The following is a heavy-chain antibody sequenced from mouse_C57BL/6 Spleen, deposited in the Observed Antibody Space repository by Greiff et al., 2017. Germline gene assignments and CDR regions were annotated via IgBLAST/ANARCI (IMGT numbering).Heavy chain of an antibody. D-gene: IGHD2-4*01. V-gene: IGHV1-81*01. CDR2: IYPRSGNP. CDR1: GYTFTSSG. CDR3: ARSADYLYAMDY. Sequence: QVQLQQSGAELARPGASVKLSCKASGYTFTSSGISWVKQRTGQGLEWIGEIYPRSGNPYYNEKFKGKATLTADKSSSTAYMELRSLTSEDSAVYFCARSADYLYAMDYWGQGTSVTVSS. J-gene: IGHJ4*01.